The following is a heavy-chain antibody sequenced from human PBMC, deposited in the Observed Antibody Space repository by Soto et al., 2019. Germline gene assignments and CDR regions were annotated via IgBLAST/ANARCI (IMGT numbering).Heavy chain of an antibody. D-gene: IGHD6-13*01. V-gene: IGHV1-3*05. CDR1: GYTFTGYA. Sequence: QVQLVQSGAEEKKPGASVKVSCKASGYTFTGYAMHWVRQAPGQRLEWMGWINAGNGNTKYSQKFQGRVTITRDTSASTAYMELSSLRSEDTAVYYCARSSGWYVWFDPWGQGTLVTVSS. CDR3: ARSSGWYVWFDP. CDR2: INAGNGNT. J-gene: IGHJ5*02.